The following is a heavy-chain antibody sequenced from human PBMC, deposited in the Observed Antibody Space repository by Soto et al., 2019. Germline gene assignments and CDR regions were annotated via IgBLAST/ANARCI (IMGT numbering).Heavy chain of an antibody. CDR3: SRERGEVEGDY. D-gene: IGHD3-10*01. CDR2: ISTHNGNT. V-gene: IGHV1-18*01. Sequence: QVQLVQSGAEVKKPGASVKVSCKASGYTFNTYGISWVRQAPGQGLEWMGWISTHNGNTDYAQKVQGRVTMTTDTSTSTADMELRSLRSDDTAVYYCSRERGEVEGDYWGQGTLVTVSS. J-gene: IGHJ4*02. CDR1: GYTFNTYG.